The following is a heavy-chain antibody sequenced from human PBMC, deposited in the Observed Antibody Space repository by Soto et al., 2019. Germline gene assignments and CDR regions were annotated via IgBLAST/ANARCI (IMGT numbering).Heavy chain of an antibody. CDR3: ARRSYDSSGYYYGEYFQH. V-gene: IGHV1-46*03. CDR1: GYTFTGYY. Sequence: ASVKVSCKASGYTFTGYYIHWVRQAPGQGLEWMGWINPSGGSTSYAQKFQGRVTMTRDTSTSTVYMELSSLRSEDTAVYYCARRSYDSSGYYYGEYFQHWGQGTLVTVSS. J-gene: IGHJ1*01. CDR2: INPSGGST. D-gene: IGHD3-22*01.